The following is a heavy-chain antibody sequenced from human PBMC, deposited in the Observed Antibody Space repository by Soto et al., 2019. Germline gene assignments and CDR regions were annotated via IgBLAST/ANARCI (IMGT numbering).Heavy chain of an antibody. D-gene: IGHD2-8*01. CDR1: GYTFTSYA. CDR2: ISGHNADA. J-gene: IGHJ6*02. V-gene: IGHV1-18*01. Sequence: ASVKVSCKASGYTFTSYAIHWVRQAPGQGLEWVGWISGHNADAKYAQKFQGRVTMTTDTSTSTAYMELRSLRSDDTAVYYCARVGIRYCTKGVCYDYYYYYGMDVWGQGTTVTVSS. CDR3: ARVGIRYCTKGVCYDYYYYYGMDV.